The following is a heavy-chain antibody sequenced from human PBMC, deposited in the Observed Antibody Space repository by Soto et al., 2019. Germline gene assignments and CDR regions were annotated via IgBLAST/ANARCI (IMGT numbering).Heavy chain of an antibody. D-gene: IGHD3-22*01. J-gene: IGHJ5*02. CDR1: GGSISSYY. Sequence: KPSETLSLTGTVSGGSISSYYWSWIRQPPGKGLEWIGYIYYSGSTNYNPSLKSRVTISVDTSKNQFSLKLSSVTAADTAVYYCARARDYYDSSGYYPPRDWFDPWGPGTLVTVSS. V-gene: IGHV4-59*01. CDR3: ARARDYYDSSGYYPPRDWFDP. CDR2: IYYSGST.